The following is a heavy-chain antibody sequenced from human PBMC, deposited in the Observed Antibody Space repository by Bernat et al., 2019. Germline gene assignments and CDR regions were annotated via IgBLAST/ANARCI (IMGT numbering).Heavy chain of an antibody. J-gene: IGHJ6*02. CDR3: ARDRAIAARYYYGMGV. V-gene: IGHV4-59*01. CDR1: GGSISSYY. CDR2: IYYSGST. D-gene: IGHD6-13*01. Sequence: QVQLQESGPGLVKPSETLSLTCTVSGGSISSYYWSWIRQPPGKGLEWIGYIYYSGSTNYNPSLKSRVTISVDTSKNQFSLKLSSVTAADTAVYYCARDRAIAARYYYGMGVWGQGTTVTVSS.